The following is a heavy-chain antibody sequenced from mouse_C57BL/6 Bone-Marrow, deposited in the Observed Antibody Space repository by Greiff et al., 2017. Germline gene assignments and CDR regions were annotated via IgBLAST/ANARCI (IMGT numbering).Heavy chain of an antibody. CDR3: ARAYGNYGYAMDY. D-gene: IGHD2-1*01. V-gene: IGHV2-6*03. CDR2: IWSDGST. Sequence: VQLKQSGPGLVAPSQSLSITCTVSGFSLTSYGVHWVRQPPGKGLEWLVVIWSDGSTTYNSALKSRLSISKDNSKSQVFLKMNSLQTDDTAMYYCARAYGNYGYAMDYWGQGTSVTVSS. CDR1: GFSLTSYG. J-gene: IGHJ4*01.